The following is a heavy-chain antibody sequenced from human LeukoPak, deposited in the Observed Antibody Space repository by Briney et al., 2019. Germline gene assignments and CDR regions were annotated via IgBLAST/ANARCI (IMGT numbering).Heavy chain of an antibody. CDR2: ISYDGSNK. CDR1: GFTFSSYA. J-gene: IGHJ6*03. V-gene: IGHV3-30-3*01. CDR3: ARDGVRITIFGVPTAPYYYYMDV. Sequence: GGSLRLSCAASGFTFSSYAMHWVRQALGKGLEWVAVISYDGSNKYYADSVKGRFTISRDNSKNTLYLQMNSLRAEDTAVYYCARDGVRITIFGVPTAPYYYYMDVWGKGTTVTVSS. D-gene: IGHD3-3*01.